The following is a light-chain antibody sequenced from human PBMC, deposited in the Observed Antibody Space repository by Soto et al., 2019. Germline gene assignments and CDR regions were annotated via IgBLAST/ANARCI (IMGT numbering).Light chain of an antibody. CDR2: WAS. CDR1: QSVLYSSNNKNY. V-gene: IGKV4-1*01. CDR3: QQYYSTPLT. J-gene: IGKJ3*01. Sequence: DIVMTQSPDSLAVSLGERATINCKSSQSVLYSSNNKNYLAWYQQKPGQPPKLLIYWASTRESGVPDRFSGSRSGTDFTLTISSLQAEDVGVYYCQQYYSTPLTFGPGTKVDVK.